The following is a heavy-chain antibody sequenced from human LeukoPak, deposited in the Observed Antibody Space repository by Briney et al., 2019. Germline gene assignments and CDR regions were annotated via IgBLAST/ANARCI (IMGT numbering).Heavy chain of an antibody. J-gene: IGHJ4*02. Sequence: KPSDTLSLICSFWGGSLSVSYWSWLRHPPGKGLEWVAYMYNSGSTNYNPSLKSRVTISIDTSKNQFSLKLSSLTAADTAIYYCARGIESYGDYGYWGQGILVTASS. CDR1: GGSLSVSY. CDR2: MYNSGST. V-gene: IGHV4-59*07. D-gene: IGHD4-17*01. CDR3: ARGIESYGDYGY.